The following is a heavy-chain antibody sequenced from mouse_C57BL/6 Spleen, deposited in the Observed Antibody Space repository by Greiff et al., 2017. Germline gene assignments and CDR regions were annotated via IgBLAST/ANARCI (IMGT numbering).Heavy chain of an antibody. CDR2: IDPSDSYT. CDR1: GYTFTSYW. J-gene: IGHJ2*01. Sequence: QVQLQQPGAELVMPGASVKLSCKASGYTFTSYWMHWVKQRPGQGLEWIGEIDPSDSYTNYNQKFKGKSTLTVDKASSTAYMQLSSLRSEDSAVYYCARGGLRREGYYFDYWGQGTTLTVSS. D-gene: IGHD2-4*01. CDR3: ARGGLRREGYYFDY. V-gene: IGHV1-69*01.